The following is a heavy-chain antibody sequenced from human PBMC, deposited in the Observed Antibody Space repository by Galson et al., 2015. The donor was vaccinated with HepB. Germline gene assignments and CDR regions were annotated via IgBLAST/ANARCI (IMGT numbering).Heavy chain of an antibody. J-gene: IGHJ4*02. V-gene: IGHV1-3*01. CDR1: GSTFTSYA. Sequence: SVKVSCKASGSTFTSYAMHWVRQAPGQRLEWMGWINAGNSNTKYSQKFQGRVTITRDTSASTAYMELSSLRSEDTAVYYCARVPKINSSGWYNFDYWGQGTLVTVSS. CDR2: INAGNSNT. D-gene: IGHD6-19*01. CDR3: ARVPKINSSGWYNFDY.